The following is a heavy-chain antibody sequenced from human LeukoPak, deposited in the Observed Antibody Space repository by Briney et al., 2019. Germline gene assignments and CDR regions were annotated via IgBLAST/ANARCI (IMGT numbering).Heavy chain of an antibody. J-gene: IGHJ5*02. Sequence: GGSLRLSCAASGFTFSSYSMNWVRQPPGKGLEWVSSISSSSSYIYYADSVKGRFTISRDNAKNSLYLQMNSLRAEDTAVYYCARHEIRQVRGVITSWFDPWGQGTLVTVSS. CDR3: ARHEIRQVRGVITSWFDP. V-gene: IGHV3-21*01. CDR1: GFTFSSYS. CDR2: ISSSSSYI. D-gene: IGHD3-10*01.